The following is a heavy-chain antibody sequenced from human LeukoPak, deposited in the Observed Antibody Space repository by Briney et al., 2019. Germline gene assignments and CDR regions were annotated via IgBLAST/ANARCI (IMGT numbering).Heavy chain of an antibody. J-gene: IGHJ5*02. CDR3: ARDGYCSGGSCYTRVYWFDP. CDR2: ISAYNGNT. CDR1: GYTFTSYG. D-gene: IGHD2-15*01. V-gene: IGHV1-18*01. Sequence: ASVKVSCKASGYTFTSYGISWVRQAPGQGLEWMGWISAYNGNTNYAQKLQGRVTMTTDTSTSTAYMELRSLRSDDTAVYYCARDGYCSGGSCYTRVYWFDPWGQGTLVTVSS.